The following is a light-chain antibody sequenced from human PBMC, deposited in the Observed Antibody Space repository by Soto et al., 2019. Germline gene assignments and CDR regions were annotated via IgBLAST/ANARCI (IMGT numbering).Light chain of an antibody. J-gene: IGLJ3*02. Sequence: QSVLTQPPSASGTPGQRVTISCSGSSSNIGSNTVKWYQQLSGTAPKLLIYNNNQRPSGVPDRFSGSKSGTSASLAISGLQSEDEADYYCAAWDDSLNGHWVFGGGTKLTVL. CDR3: AAWDDSLNGHWV. CDR2: NNN. V-gene: IGLV1-44*01. CDR1: SSNIGSNT.